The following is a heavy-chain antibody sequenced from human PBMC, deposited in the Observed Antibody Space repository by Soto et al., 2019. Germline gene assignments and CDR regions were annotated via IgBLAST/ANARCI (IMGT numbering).Heavy chain of an antibody. J-gene: IGHJ6*02. Sequence: QVQLQESGPGLVRPSGTLSLTCAVSGDSIIGTGWWSWVRQSPGKGLDWIGEVYHSGATNYNPSLKIRVTISVDTSRNQFSLNLGSVTAADTAVYYCVRKGYYSLDVWGQGTTVTVSS. V-gene: IGHV4-4*02. CDR3: VRKGYYSLDV. D-gene: IGHD3-22*01. CDR2: VYHSGAT. CDR1: GDSIIGTGW.